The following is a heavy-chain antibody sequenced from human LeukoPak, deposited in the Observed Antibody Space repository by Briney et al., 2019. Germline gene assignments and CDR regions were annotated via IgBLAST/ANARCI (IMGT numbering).Heavy chain of an antibody. CDR1: GGSISSYY. CDR2: IYYSGST. J-gene: IGHJ6*03. Sequence: SETLSLTCTVSGGSISSYYWSWIRQPPGKGLEWIGYIYYSGSTNYNPSLKSRVTISVDTSKNQFSLKLSSVTAADTAVYYCARDTVTTYYYYMDVSGKGTTVTVSS. CDR3: ARDTVTTYYYYMDV. D-gene: IGHD4-11*01. V-gene: IGHV4-59*01.